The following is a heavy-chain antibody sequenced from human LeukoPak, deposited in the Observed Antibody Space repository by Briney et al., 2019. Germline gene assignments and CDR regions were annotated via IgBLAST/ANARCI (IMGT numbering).Heavy chain of an antibody. CDR1: GGSISSYY. CDR2: IYYSGST. D-gene: IGHD3-9*01. CDR3: ARDARHFDWEYYFDY. Sequence: SETLSLTRTLSGGSISSYYWSWIRQPPGKGLEWIGYIYYSGSTNYNPSLKSRVTISVDTSKNQFSLKLSSVTAADTAVYYCARDARHFDWEYYFDYWGQGTLVTVSS. J-gene: IGHJ4*02. V-gene: IGHV4-59*01.